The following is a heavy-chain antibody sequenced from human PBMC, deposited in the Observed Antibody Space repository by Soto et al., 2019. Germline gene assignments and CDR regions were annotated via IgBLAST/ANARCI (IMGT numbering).Heavy chain of an antibody. Sequence: EVQLVESGGSLVQPGESLRLSCTGSGLTFSSYEMNWVRQAPGKGLVWVSYIGMSGSPIYYADSVKGRFTISRDNAKNSLYLQMNSLRAEDTALYYCATKIFGTTYFGYWGQGTLVTVSS. CDR1: GLTFSSYE. CDR2: IGMSGSPI. D-gene: IGHD1-7*01. V-gene: IGHV3-48*03. CDR3: ATKIFGTTYFGY. J-gene: IGHJ4*02.